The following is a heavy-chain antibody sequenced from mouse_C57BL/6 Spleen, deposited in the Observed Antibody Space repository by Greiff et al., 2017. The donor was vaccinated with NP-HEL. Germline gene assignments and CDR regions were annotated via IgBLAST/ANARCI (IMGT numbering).Heavy chain of an antibody. CDR1: GYTFTSYW. CDR3: AKVVPDYYAMDY. CDR2: INPSSGYT. Sequence: QVQLQQSGAELAKPGASVKLSCKASGYTFTSYWMHWVNQRPGQGLEWIGYINPSSGYTKYNQKFKDKATLTADKSSSTAYMQLSSLTYEDSAVYYCAKVVPDYYAMDYWGQGTSVTVSS. V-gene: IGHV1-7*01. J-gene: IGHJ4*01. D-gene: IGHD1-1*01.